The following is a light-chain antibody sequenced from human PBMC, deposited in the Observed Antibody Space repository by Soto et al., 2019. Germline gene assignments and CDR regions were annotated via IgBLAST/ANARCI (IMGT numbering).Light chain of an antibody. V-gene: IGKV1-5*01. CDR3: QQYYTVPWT. Sequence: FPMTQSPSTLSASVGDRVTITCRASQSIDSWLAWYQQRPGQAPKVVIYDASNLEPGVPPRFSGSGSGTQFTLTISSLQPDDSATYYCQQYYTVPWTFGHGTKVEIK. J-gene: IGKJ1*01. CDR1: QSIDSW. CDR2: DAS.